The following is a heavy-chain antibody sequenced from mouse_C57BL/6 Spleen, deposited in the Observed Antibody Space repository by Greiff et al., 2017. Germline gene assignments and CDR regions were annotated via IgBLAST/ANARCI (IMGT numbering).Heavy chain of an antibody. CDR2: IYPGDGDT. D-gene: IGHD3-3*01. J-gene: IGHJ3*01. Sequence: QVQLQQSGPELVKPGASVKISCKASGYAFSSSWMNWVKQRPGKGLEWIGRIYPGDGDTNYNGKFKGKATLTADKSSCTAYMQLSSLTSEDSAVYFCAPGTGFAYWGQGTLVTVSA. CDR3: APGTGFAY. CDR1: GYAFSSSW. V-gene: IGHV1-82*01.